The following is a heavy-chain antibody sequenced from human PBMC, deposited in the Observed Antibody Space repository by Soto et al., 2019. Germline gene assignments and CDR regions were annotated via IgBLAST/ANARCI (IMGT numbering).Heavy chain of an antibody. D-gene: IGHD2-2*01. CDR2: IYYSGST. J-gene: IGHJ3*01. CDR1: GGSISSYY. V-gene: IGHV4-59*01. CDR3: ARVRPPGPDLAFVL. Sequence: PSETLSLTCTVSGGSISSYYWSWIRQPPGKGLEWIGYIYYSGSTNYNPSLKSRVTISVDTSKNQFSLKLSSVTAADTAVYYCARVRPPGPDLAFVLWVPAKMLTVSS.